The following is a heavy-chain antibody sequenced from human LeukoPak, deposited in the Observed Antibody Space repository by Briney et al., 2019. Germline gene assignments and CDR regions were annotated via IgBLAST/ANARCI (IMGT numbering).Heavy chain of an antibody. D-gene: IGHD4-17*01. Sequence: VASVKVSCKASGGTLSSYATSWVRQAPGQGLEWMGGIIPIFGTANYAQKFQGRVTITTDESTSTAYMELSSLRSEDTAVYYCAGGSYGDRRFNWFDPWGQGTLDTVSS. J-gene: IGHJ5*02. CDR2: IIPIFGTA. V-gene: IGHV1-69*05. CDR1: GGTLSSYA. CDR3: AGGSYGDRRFNWFDP.